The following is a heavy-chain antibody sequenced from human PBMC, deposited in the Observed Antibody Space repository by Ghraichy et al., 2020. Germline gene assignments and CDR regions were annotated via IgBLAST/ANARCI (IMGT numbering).Heavy chain of an antibody. D-gene: IGHD3-10*01. J-gene: IGHJ5*02. CDR2: IRDRGYT. V-gene: IGHV4-34*01. CDR1: GGSFSGSN. Sequence: SETLSLTCAVYGGSFSGSNWSWIRQSPGKGLAWIGEIRDRGYTNYTPSLKSRVTISLDTSKNQFSLNLRSVTAADTTIYYCTRVGYFYGSGSPHGFDPWGQGTLVTVSS. CDR3: TRVGYFYGSGSPHGFDP.